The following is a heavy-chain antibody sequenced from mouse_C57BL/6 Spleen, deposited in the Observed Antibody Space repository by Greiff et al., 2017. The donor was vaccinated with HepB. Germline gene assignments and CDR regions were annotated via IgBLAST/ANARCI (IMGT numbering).Heavy chain of an antibody. CDR3: ARDEIATGYFDY. V-gene: IGHV5-4*01. CDR1: GFTFSSYA. CDR2: ISDGGSYT. J-gene: IGHJ2*01. D-gene: IGHD1-1*01. Sequence: DVKLVESGGGLVKPGGSLKLSCAASGFTFSSYAMSWVRQTPEKRLEWVATISDGGSYTYYPDNVKGRFTISRDNAKNNLYLQMSHLKSEDTAMYYCARDEIATGYFDYWGQGTTLTVSS.